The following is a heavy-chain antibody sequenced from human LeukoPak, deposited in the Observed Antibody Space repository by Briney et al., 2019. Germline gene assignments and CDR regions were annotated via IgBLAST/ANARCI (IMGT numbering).Heavy chain of an antibody. CDR1: GGSFSGYY. Sequence: SETLSLTCAVYGGSFSGYYWSWIRQPPGKGLEWIGEINHSGSTNYNPSLKSRVTISVDTSKNQFSLKLSSVTAADTAVYYCARSLWFGYYMDVWGKGTTVTVSS. V-gene: IGHV4-34*01. CDR2: INHSGST. D-gene: IGHD3-10*01. CDR3: ARSLWFGYYMDV. J-gene: IGHJ6*03.